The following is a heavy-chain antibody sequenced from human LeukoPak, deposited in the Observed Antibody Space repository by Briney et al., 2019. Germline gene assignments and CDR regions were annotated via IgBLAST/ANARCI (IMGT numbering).Heavy chain of an antibody. D-gene: IGHD6-13*01. J-gene: IGHJ4*02. CDR1: GYTVISYY. CDR2: INPRGGTT. Sequence: ASVKVSCKASGYTVISYYIHWVRQAPGQGLEWMGIINPRGGTTSYAQKFQGRVTMTRDTSTGTVYMEVSSLRSEDTAVYYCARGIATAGYDYWGQGTLVTVSS. CDR3: ARGIATAGYDY. V-gene: IGHV1-46*01.